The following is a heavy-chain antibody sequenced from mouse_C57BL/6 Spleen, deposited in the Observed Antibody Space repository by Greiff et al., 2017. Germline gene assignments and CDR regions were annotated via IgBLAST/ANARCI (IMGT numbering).Heavy chain of an antibody. J-gene: IGHJ1*03. Sequence: LMESGPGILQSSQTLSLTCSFSGFSLSTSGMGVSWIRQPSGKGLEWLAHIYWDDDKRYNPSLKSRLTISKDTSRNQVFLKITSVDTADTATYYCARSPYSNWYVDVWGTGTTVTVSS. CDR2: IYWDDDK. V-gene: IGHV8-12*01. CDR3: ARSPYSNWYVDV. CDR1: GFSLSTSGMG. D-gene: IGHD2-5*01.